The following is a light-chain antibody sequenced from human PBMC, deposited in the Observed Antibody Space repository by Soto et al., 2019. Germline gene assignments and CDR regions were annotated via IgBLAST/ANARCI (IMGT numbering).Light chain of an antibody. J-gene: IGKJ1*01. Sequence: VLTQSPGTLSLSPGERATLSCRASQSVSSNHLAWYQQKPGQAPRLLIYGGSTRATGIPVRFSGSGSETEFTLTITRLEPEDFAMYYCQQYSSSRTFGQGTKVEIK. CDR2: GGS. CDR1: QSVSSNH. CDR3: QQYSSSRT. V-gene: IGKV3-20*01.